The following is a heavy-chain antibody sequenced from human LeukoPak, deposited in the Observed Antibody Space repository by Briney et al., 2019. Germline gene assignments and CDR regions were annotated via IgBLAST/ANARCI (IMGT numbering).Heavy chain of an antibody. CDR1: GFTFGDYA. CDR2: IYSGGST. V-gene: IGHV3-66*01. Sequence: GGSLRLSCTASGFTFGDYAMSWVRQAPGKGLEWVSVIYSGGSTYYADSVKGRFTISRDNPKNTLYLQMNSLRAEDTAVYYCARLGDYWGQGTLVTVSS. CDR3: ARLGDY. J-gene: IGHJ4*02.